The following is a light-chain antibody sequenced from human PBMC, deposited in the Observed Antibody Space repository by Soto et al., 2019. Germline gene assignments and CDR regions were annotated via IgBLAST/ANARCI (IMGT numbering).Light chain of an antibody. CDR3: QQYYSTPPA. J-gene: IGKJ1*01. CDR1: QSVFYSSNNKNY. V-gene: IGKV4-1*01. Sequence: DIMMTQSPDSLAVSLGERATINCKSSQSVFYSSNNKNYLAWYQQKPGQSPKLLIYWASTRESGVPDRFSGSGSGTDFTLTISSLQAEDVAVYYCQQYYSTPPAFGQGTKVEIK. CDR2: WAS.